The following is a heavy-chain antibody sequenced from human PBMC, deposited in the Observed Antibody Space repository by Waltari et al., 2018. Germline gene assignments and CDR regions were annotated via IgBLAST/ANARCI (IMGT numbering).Heavy chain of an antibody. V-gene: IGHV2-5*05. CDR1: GFSLRSRKMG. Sequence: QITLKASGPTLVKPTQTLTLTCSFSGFSLRSRKMGVGWVRQPPGKALEWLAIIYWDDDARYAPSLTSRLTITKDTSKNQVVLSMTNMDPVDTGTYYCVQTDGRFGELYDFDYWGQGTLITVSS. CDR2: IYWDDDA. CDR3: VQTDGRFGELYDFDY. D-gene: IGHD3-10*01. J-gene: IGHJ4*02.